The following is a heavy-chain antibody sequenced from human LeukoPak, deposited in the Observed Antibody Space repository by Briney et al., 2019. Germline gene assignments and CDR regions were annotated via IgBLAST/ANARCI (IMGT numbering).Heavy chain of an antibody. J-gene: IGHJ6*02. Sequence: GGSLRLSCAASESTFSTYSMSWVRQAPGKRLEWISYISGSSATIYYADSVKGRFTISRDNARNSLFLQMNSLRDEDTAVYYCARGHYGLTVWGQGTTVTVSS. CDR2: ISGSSATI. CDR3: ARGHYGLTV. V-gene: IGHV3-48*02. CDR1: ESTFSTYS.